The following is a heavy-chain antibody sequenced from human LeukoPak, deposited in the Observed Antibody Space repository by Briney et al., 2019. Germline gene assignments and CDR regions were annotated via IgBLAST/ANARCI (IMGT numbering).Heavy chain of an antibody. V-gene: IGHV1-2*02. CDR2: INPNSGGT. D-gene: IGHD3-16*01. CDR1: GYTFTGYY. CDR3: ARDRLMEYYFDY. J-gene: IGHJ4*02. Sequence: ASVKVSCKASGYTFTGYYMHWVRQAPGQGLEWMGWINPNSGGTNYAQKFQGRVTMIRDTSISTAYMELSRLRSDDTAVYYCARDRLMEYYFDYWGQGTLVTVSS.